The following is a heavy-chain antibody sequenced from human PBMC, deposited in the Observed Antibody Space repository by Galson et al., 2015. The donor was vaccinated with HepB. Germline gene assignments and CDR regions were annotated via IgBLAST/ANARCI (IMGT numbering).Heavy chain of an antibody. Sequence: SLRLSCAASRFTFSTHSMNWVRQAPGKGLERIAYITGTGVIVYADSVQGRFTISRDNAKYSLFLQMNSLRDEDTAVYYCARDGRSPVEFWFDPWGLGTLVTVSS. V-gene: IGHV3-48*02. D-gene: IGHD3-10*01. CDR2: ITGTGVIV. J-gene: IGHJ5*02. CDR1: RFTFSTHS. CDR3: ARDGRSPVEFWFDP.